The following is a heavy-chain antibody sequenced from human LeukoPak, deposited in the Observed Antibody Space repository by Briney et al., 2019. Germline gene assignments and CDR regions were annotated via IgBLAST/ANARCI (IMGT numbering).Heavy chain of an antibody. Sequence: GSLRLSCAASGFTFSSYNMNWVRQAPGKGLEWIGEIYHSGSTNYNPSLKSRVTISVDTSKNQFSLKLSSVTAADTAVYYCARVGRGLITMVRGSRYYFDYWGQGTLVTVSS. D-gene: IGHD3-10*01. CDR2: IYHSGST. CDR3: ARVGRGLITMVRGSRYYFDY. CDR1: GFTFSSYN. V-gene: IGHV4-34*01. J-gene: IGHJ4*02.